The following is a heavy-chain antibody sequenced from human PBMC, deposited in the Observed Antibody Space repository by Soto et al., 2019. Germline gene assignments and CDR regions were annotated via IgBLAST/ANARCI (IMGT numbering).Heavy chain of an antibody. CDR2: IIPIFGTA. V-gene: IGHV1-69*01. Sequence: SMKVPCASSVGTFSGCAIMWVRQAPGQGLEWMGGIIPIFGTANYAQKFQGRVTITADESTSTAYMELSSLRSEDTAVYYCARAPRGYSGSYWGQGTPVTVSS. J-gene: IGHJ4*02. D-gene: IGHD5-12*01. CDR1: VGTFSGCA. CDR3: ARAPRGYSGSY.